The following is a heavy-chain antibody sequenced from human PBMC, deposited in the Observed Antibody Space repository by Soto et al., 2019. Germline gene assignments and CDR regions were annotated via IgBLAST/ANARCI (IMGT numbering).Heavy chain of an antibody. CDR3: AREERSGGVTPPTTDYYGMDV. V-gene: IGHV3-30-3*01. CDR2: ISYAGSTK. Sequence: PWGSLRLSCAASGFTFSSYAMHWVRQAPGKGLEWVAVISYAGSTKYYADSVKGRFTISRDNSKNTLYLQMNSVRAEDTAVYYCAREERSGGVTPPTTDYYGMDVWGQGTTVTVSS. J-gene: IGHJ6*02. D-gene: IGHD1-26*01. CDR1: GFTFSSYA.